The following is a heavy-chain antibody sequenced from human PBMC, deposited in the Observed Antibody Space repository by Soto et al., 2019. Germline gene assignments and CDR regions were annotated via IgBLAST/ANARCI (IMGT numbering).Heavy chain of an antibody. J-gene: IGHJ4*02. Sequence: QVQLVQSGAEVMKPGSSVKVSCKASGGTFSTYTISWVRQAPEQGLEWVGRIIPMLDITNYAQKFQDRVTITADKYTSTVYMELSSLRSEDTAVYHCARDTKYCSTSTCFSPLDYWGQGTPVTVSS. CDR3: ARDTKYCSTSTCFSPLDY. V-gene: IGHV1-69*08. D-gene: IGHD2-2*01. CDR2: IIPMLDIT. CDR1: GGTFSTYT.